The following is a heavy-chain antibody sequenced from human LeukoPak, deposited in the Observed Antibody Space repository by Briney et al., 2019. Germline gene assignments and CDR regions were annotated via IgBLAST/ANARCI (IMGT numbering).Heavy chain of an antibody. CDR3: ARGQGGSYYDYYYYMDV. D-gene: IGHD1-26*01. CDR1: GYTFTSYD. CDR2: MNPNSGNT. V-gene: IGHV1-8*01. Sequence: ASVKVSCKASGYTFTSYDINWVRQATGQGLEWMGWMNPNSGNTGYAQKFQGRVTMTTNTSISTAYMELTSLTSEDTAVYYCARGQGGSYYDYYYYMDVWGKGTTVTTSS. J-gene: IGHJ6*03.